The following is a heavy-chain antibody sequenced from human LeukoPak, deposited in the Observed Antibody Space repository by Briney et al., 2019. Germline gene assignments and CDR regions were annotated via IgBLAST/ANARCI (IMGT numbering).Heavy chain of an antibody. CDR2: ISGSGGST. J-gene: IGHJ4*02. D-gene: IGHD3-22*01. CDR1: GFTISSYA. Sequence: GGSLRLSCAASGFTISSYAMSWVRQAPGKGLEWVSAISGSGGSTYYADSVKGRFTISSDNSKNTLYLQMNSLRAEDTAVYYCAKIRKLAYYYDILGYWGQGTLVTVSS. V-gene: IGHV3-23*01. CDR3: AKIRKLAYYYDILGY.